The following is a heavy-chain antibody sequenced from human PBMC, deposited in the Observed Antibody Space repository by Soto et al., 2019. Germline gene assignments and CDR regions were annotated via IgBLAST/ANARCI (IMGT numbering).Heavy chain of an antibody. CDR3: TSQRQTGAFDI. CDR2: IIPILGIA. CDR1: GGTFSSYT. J-gene: IGHJ3*02. D-gene: IGHD2-2*01. Sequence: QVQLVQFGAEVKKPGSSVKVSCKASGGTFSSYTISWVRQAPGQGLEWMGRIIPILGIANYAQKFQGRVTITADKSTSTAYMELSSLRSEDTAVDYCTSQRQTGAFDIWGQGTMVTVSS. V-gene: IGHV1-69*02.